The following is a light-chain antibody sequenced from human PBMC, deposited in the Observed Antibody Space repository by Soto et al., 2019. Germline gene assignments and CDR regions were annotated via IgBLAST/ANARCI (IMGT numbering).Light chain of an antibody. Sequence: EVVLTQSPATLSLSPGERVTLSCRASQSIRNYLAWYQQKPGQAPRLVIYDASNRATGIPARFSGSGSGADFTLTISRLEPEDSAVYYCQQFDDSVTFGQGTRLEIK. V-gene: IGKV3-11*01. CDR1: QSIRNY. CDR2: DAS. J-gene: IGKJ5*01. CDR3: QQFDDSVT.